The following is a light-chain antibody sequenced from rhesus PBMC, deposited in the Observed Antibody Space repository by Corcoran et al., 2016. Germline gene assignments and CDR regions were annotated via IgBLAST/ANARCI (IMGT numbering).Light chain of an antibody. CDR1: QGSSSW. V-gene: IGKV1-33*02. CDR2: AAS. J-gene: IGKJ1*01. CDR3: QQHNSDPRT. Sequence: DIQMTQSPSSLSASVGDRVTITCQASQGSSSWLAWYQQKPGKAPRLLIYAASSLQSGVPSRFSGSGSGTDVTLTSSSLQPEDFATYYFQQHNSDPRTFGQGTKVEIK.